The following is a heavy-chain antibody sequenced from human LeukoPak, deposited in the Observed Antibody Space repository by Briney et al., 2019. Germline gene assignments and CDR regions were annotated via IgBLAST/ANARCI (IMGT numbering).Heavy chain of an antibody. CDR1: GYTFTSYA. CDR2: INAGNGNT. V-gene: IGHV1-3*03. J-gene: IGHJ4*02. D-gene: IGHD2-15*01. CDR3: AREYCSGGSCQHYFDY. Sequence: ASVKVSCKASGYTFTSYAMHWVRQAPGQRLEWMGWINAGNGNTKYSQEFQGRVTITRDTSASTAYMELSSLRSEDMAVYYCAREYCSGGSCQHYFDYWGQGTLVTVSS.